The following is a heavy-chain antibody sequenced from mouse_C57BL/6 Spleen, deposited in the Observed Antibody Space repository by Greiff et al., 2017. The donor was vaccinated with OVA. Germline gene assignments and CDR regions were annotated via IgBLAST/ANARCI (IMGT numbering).Heavy chain of an antibody. CDR2: INPSNGGT. V-gene: IGHV1-53*01. CDR3: AREDLYYYGSSYYFDY. CDR1: GYTFTSYW. J-gene: IGHJ2*01. D-gene: IGHD1-1*01. Sequence: QVQLQQPGTELVKPGASVKLSCKASGYTFTSYWMHWVKQRPGQGLEWIGNINPSNGGTNYNEKFKSKATLTVDKSSSTAYMQLSSLTSEEAAVYYCAREDLYYYGSSYYFDYWGQGTTLTVSS.